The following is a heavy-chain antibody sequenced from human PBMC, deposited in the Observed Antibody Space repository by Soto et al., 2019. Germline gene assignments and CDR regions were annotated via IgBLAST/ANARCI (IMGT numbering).Heavy chain of an antibody. Sequence: GASVKVSCKASGYTFTSYGISWVRQAPGQRLEWMGWINAGNGNTKYSQKFQGRVTMTRDTSASTAYMELSSLRSEDTAVYYCASSRITMVPYGMDVWGQGTTVTVSS. CDR1: GYTFTSYG. CDR2: INAGNGNT. CDR3: ASSRITMVPYGMDV. J-gene: IGHJ6*02. D-gene: IGHD3-10*01. V-gene: IGHV1-18*01.